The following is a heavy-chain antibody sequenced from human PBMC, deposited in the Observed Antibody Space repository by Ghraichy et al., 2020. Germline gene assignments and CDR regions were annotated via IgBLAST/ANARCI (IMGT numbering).Heavy chain of an antibody. Sequence: SQTLSLTCAISGDSVSSNSAAWNWIRQSPSRGLEWLGRTYYRSKWYNDYAVSVKSRITINPDTSKNQFSLQLNSVTPEDTAVYYCARDRRWSQASRSYYYGMDVWGQGTTVTVSS. D-gene: IGHD3-3*01. CDR2: TYYRSKWYN. J-gene: IGHJ6*02. CDR1: GDSVSSNSAA. V-gene: IGHV6-1*01. CDR3: ARDRRWSQASRSYYYGMDV.